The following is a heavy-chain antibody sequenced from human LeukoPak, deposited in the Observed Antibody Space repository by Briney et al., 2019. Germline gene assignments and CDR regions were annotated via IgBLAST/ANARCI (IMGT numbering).Heavy chain of an antibody. J-gene: IGHJ1*01. CDR3: ARFYSSGWLDAEYFQH. CDR1: GFTFSSYW. D-gene: IGHD6-19*01. CDR2: IKQDGSEK. Sequence: GGSLRLSCAASGFTFSSYWMSWVRQAPGKGLEWVANIKQDGSEKYYVDSVKGRFTISRDNAKNSLYLQMNSLRAEDTAVYYCARFYSSGWLDAEYFQHWGQGTLVTVSS. V-gene: IGHV3-7*01.